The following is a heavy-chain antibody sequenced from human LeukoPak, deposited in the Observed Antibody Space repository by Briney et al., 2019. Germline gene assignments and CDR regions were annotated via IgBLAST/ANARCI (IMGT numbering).Heavy chain of an antibody. CDR2: IKEEGREK. CDR3: ARIRGGPYYYDSSGYIGYFDC. D-gene: IGHD3-22*01. CDR1: GFTFSDYY. V-gene: IGHV3-7*04. J-gene: IGHJ4*02. Sequence: PGGSLRLSCAASGFTFSDYYMSWIRQAPGKGLEWVGNIKEEGREKNYVDSVKGRFTISRDNAKNSLYLQMNSLRAEDTAVYYCARIRGGPYYYDSSGYIGYFDCWGQGTLVTVSS.